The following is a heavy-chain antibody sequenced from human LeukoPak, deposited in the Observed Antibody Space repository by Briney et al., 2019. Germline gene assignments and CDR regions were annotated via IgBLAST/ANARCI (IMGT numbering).Heavy chain of an antibody. CDR2: IYYSGST. J-gene: IGHJ4*02. D-gene: IGHD5/OR15-5a*01. CDR1: GGSISSYY. V-gene: IGHV4-59*01. CDR3: ARFVSTTGFDY. Sequence: SETLSLTCTVSGGSISSYYWSWIRQPPGKGLEWIGYIYYSGSTNYNPSPKSRVTISVDTSKNQFSLKLSSVTAADTAVYYCARFVSTTGFDYWGQGTLVTVSP.